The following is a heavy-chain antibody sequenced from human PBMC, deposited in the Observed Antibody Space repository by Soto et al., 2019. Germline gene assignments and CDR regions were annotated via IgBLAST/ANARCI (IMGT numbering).Heavy chain of an antibody. CDR1: GGSISSYY. J-gene: IGHJ4*02. CDR3: ARGSNADSPDYYFDY. D-gene: IGHD4-17*01. Sequence: QVQLQESGPGLVKPSETLSLTCAVSGGSISSYYWSWIRQPPGKGLEWIGYIYYGGYTNYNSSLESRVSMSVDTSKNQFSLRLSSVTAADTAVYYCARGSNADSPDYYFDYWGLGTLVTVSS. CDR2: IYYGGYT. V-gene: IGHV4-59*01.